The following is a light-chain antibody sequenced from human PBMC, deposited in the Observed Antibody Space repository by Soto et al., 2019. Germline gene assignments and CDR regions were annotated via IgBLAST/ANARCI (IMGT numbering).Light chain of an antibody. Sequence: DIQMTQSPSTLPASVGDRVTITCRASQSISNWLAWYQQKPGTAPKLLIYHASTLESGVPSRFSGSGSGTDFTLTTTHLQSEDFATYYCQHYLNYPITFGQGTRLEIK. V-gene: IGKV1-5*01. CDR2: HAS. J-gene: IGKJ5*01. CDR1: QSISNW. CDR3: QHYLNYPIT.